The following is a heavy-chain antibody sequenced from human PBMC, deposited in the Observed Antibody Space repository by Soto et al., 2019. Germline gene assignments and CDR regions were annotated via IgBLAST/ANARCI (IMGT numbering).Heavy chain of an antibody. J-gene: IGHJ6*02. Sequence: PSQTLSLTCAISGDSVSSISVAWNWIRQSPSRGLEWLGRTYYGSKWYSDYAVSVKSRITITPDTSKNQVSLQLNSVTPEDTAVYYCARGHSGSYYGYYYYGMDVWGQGTTVTVSS. CDR3: ARGHSGSYYGYYYYGMDV. CDR1: GDSVSSISVA. D-gene: IGHD1-26*01. CDR2: TYYGSKWYS. V-gene: IGHV6-1*01.